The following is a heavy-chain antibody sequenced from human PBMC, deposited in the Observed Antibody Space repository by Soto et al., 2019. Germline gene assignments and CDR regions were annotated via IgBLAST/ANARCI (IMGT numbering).Heavy chain of an antibody. CDR3: ARDFYPLAYYFDY. CDR1: GYRFTNHG. V-gene: IGHV1-18*01. CDR2: VSGNDGKT. J-gene: IGHJ4*02. Sequence: ASVKVSCKASGYRFTNHGISWVRQAPGQGLEWMGWVSGNDGKTKYARKFQGRVTMTTDTSTSTAYMEMNSLRHDDTAVYYCARDFYPLAYYFDYWGQGTLVTVSS.